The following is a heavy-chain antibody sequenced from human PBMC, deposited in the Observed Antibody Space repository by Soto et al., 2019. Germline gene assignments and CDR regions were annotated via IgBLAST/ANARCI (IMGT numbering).Heavy chain of an antibody. CDR2: ISGSGGST. Sequence: GGSLRLSCAASGFTFSSYSMNWVRQAPGKGLEWVSAISGSGGSTYYADSVKGRFTISRDNSKNTLYLQMNSLRAEDTAVYYCAKDGIVVVPAAPPTSVHYYYMDVWGKGTTVTVSS. V-gene: IGHV3-23*01. J-gene: IGHJ6*03. CDR1: GFTFSSYS. D-gene: IGHD2-2*01. CDR3: AKDGIVVVPAAPPTSVHYYYMDV.